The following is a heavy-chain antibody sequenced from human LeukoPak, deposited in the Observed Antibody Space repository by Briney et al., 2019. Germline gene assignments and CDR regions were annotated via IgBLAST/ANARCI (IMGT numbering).Heavy chain of an antibody. D-gene: IGHD1-26*01. CDR3: ARSPYSGTYGV. Sequence: SETLSLTCTVSGGSISNYYWNWIRQPPGKGLEWIGYIYYSGTTNYNPSLKSRVSMSVDTSKNQFSLKLSSVTAADTAVYYCARSPYSGTYGVWGQGTLVTVSS. CDR1: GGSISNYY. CDR2: IYYSGTT. V-gene: IGHV4-59*01. J-gene: IGHJ4*02.